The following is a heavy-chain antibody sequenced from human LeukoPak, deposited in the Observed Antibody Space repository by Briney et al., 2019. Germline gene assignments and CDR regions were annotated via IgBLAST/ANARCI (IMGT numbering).Heavy chain of an antibody. D-gene: IGHD2-15*01. Sequence: GGSLRLSCAASGFTFSHYAMHWVRQAPGKGLEYVSAISINGDYTYYAHSVKGRFTISRDNSKNTLYLQMGSLRAEDMAVYYCVRSTGYCSGGSCYSDYWGQGTLVTVSS. CDR1: GFTFSHYA. V-gene: IGHV3-64*01. J-gene: IGHJ4*02. CDR2: ISINGDYT. CDR3: VRSTGYCSGGSCYSDY.